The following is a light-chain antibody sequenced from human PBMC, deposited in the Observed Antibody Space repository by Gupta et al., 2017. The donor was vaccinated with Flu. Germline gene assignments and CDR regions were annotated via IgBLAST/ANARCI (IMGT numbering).Light chain of an antibody. Sequence: SSALPQPPSVSVSPGQTASITCSGDKLGDKYACWSPQKPGQSPVLVIYQDTKRPSGSPERFSGSNYGNTATLTISGTQARDEADYYCQAWDSSTDNYVFGTGTKVTVL. CDR3: QAWDSSTDNYV. CDR1: KLGDKY. CDR2: QDT. V-gene: IGLV3-1*01. J-gene: IGLJ1*01.